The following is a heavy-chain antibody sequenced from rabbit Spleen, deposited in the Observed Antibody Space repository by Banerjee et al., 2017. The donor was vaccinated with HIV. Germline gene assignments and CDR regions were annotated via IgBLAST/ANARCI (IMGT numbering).Heavy chain of an antibody. CDR1: GFSFSYSYW. Sequence: QEQLVESGGGLVKPEGSLKLSCTASGFSFSYSYWICWVRQAPGKGLEWIACIYVGSGGGTKYASWARGRFTISKTSSTKVTLQMTSLTAADTATYFCARDTSSSFSSYGMDLWGQGTLVTVS. V-gene: IGHV1S45*01. D-gene: IGHD1-1*01. CDR2: IYVGSGGGT. J-gene: IGHJ6*01. CDR3: ARDTSSSFSSYGMDL.